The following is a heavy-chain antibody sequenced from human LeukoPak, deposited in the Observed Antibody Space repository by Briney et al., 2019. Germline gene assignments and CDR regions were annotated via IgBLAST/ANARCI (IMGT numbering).Heavy chain of an antibody. V-gene: IGHV1-46*01. J-gene: IGHJ4*02. CDR1: GYTFTSYY. CDR3: ARIYGDVRVGYYSDY. CDR2: INPSGGST. D-gene: IGHD4-17*01. Sequence: ASVKVSCKASGYTFTSYYMHWVRQAPGQGLEWMGIINPSGGSTSYAQKFQGRVTMTRDTSTSTVYMELSSLRSEDTAVYYCARIYGDVRVGYYSDYWGQGTLVTVSS.